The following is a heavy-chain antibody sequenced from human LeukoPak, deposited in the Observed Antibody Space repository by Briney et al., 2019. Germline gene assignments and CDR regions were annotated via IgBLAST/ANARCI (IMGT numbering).Heavy chain of an antibody. CDR3: ANGGGGF. CDR2: ITGSGTGT. J-gene: IGHJ4*02. V-gene: IGHV3-23*01. CDR1: RFTFSSYV. D-gene: IGHD3-16*01. Sequence: PGGSQTLSCTASRFTFSSYVVSWARQAPGEGLEWVSSITGSGTGTFYADSVWGRFTLSRDSSKKTVYLQMNSLRVEDTAVYYCANGGGGFWGQGTLVTVSS.